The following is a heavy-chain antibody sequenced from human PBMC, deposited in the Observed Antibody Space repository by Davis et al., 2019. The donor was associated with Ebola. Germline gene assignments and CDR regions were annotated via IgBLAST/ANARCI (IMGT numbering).Heavy chain of an antibody. CDR3: AKDLLRTTITTPWFDP. D-gene: IGHD4-11*01. J-gene: IGHJ5*02. V-gene: IGHV3-30*18. CDR1: GFTFSNHG. Sequence: PGGSLRLSCAASGFTFSNHGMHWVRQAPGKGLEWVAVTSYHGSDTYYADSVKGRFTISRDNYKSTLFLQMDSLRPEDTAVYYCAKDLLRTTITTPWFDPWGQGTLVTVSS. CDR2: TSYHGSDT.